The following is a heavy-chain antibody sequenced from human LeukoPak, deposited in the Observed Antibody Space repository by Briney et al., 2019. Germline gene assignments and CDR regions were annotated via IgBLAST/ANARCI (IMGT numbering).Heavy chain of an antibody. CDR3: ARDGISYGIDY. D-gene: IGHD5-18*01. CDR2: IYYSGTT. V-gene: IGHV4-31*03. J-gene: IGHJ4*02. Sequence: SQTLSLTCNVSGASISSGGYYWSWIRQYPGKGLEWIGYIYYSGTTYYNPSLKSRVTISVDTSENQFSLKLSSVTAADTAAYYCARDGISYGIDYWGQGTLVTVSS. CDR1: GASISSGGYY.